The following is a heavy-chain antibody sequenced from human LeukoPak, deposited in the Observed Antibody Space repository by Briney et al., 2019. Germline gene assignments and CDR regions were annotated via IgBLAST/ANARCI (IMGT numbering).Heavy chain of an antibody. CDR2: ISSSGSSI. Sequence: GGSLRLSCAASEFTFSTYEMNWVRQAPGKGLEWVSYISSSGSSIYYADSVNGRFTISRDNAKNSLYLQMNSLRAEDTAVYYCAKTSGWHHDYWGQGTLVTVSS. J-gene: IGHJ4*02. D-gene: IGHD6-19*01. CDR1: EFTFSTYE. V-gene: IGHV3-48*03. CDR3: AKTSGWHHDY.